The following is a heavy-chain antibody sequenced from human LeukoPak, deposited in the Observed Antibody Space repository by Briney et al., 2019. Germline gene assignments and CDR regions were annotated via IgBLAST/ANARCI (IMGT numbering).Heavy chain of an antibody. CDR1: GFTFSSYA. D-gene: IGHD4-17*01. J-gene: IGHJ6*02. Sequence: GGSLRLSCAASGFTFSSYAMSWVRQAPGKGLEWVSAISGSGGSTYYADSVKGRFTISRDNSKNTPYLQMNSLRAEDTAVYYCAKGSTTVTTPRDYYYGMDVWGQGTTVTVSS. CDR3: AKGSTTVTTPRDYYYGMDV. V-gene: IGHV3-23*01. CDR2: ISGSGGST.